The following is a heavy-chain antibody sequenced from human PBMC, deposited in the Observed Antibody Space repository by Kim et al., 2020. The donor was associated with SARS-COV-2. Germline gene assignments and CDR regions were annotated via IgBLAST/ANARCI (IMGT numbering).Heavy chain of an antibody. CDR3: AREGTQVVPAAISPFPYYYYGMDV. J-gene: IGHJ6*02. CDR2: IIPIFGTA. Sequence: SVKVSCKASGGTFSSYAISWVRQAPGQGLEWMGGIIPIFGTANYAQKFQGRVTITADESTSTAYMELSSLRSEDTAVYYCAREGTQVVPAAISPFPYYYYGMDVWGQGTTVTVSS. CDR1: GGTFSSYA. V-gene: IGHV1-69*13. D-gene: IGHD2-2*02.